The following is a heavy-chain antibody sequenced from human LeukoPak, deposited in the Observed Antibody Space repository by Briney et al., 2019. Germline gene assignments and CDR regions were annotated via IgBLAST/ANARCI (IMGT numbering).Heavy chain of an antibody. V-gene: IGHV4-30-4*08. CDR3: ARLGAPIDAFDI. CDR2: IYYSGST. J-gene: IGHJ3*02. CDR1: GGSISSGDYY. Sequence: SQTLSLTCTVSGGSISSGDYYWSWIRQPPGKGLEWIGYIYYSGSTYYNPSLKSRVTISVDTSKNQFSLKLSSVTAADTAVYYCARLGAPIDAFDIWGQGTMVTVSS. D-gene: IGHD3-16*01.